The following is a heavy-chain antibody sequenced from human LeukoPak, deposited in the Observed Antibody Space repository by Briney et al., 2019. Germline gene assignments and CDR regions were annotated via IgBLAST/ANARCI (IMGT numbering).Heavy chain of an antibody. CDR3: ARQTTEDAFDI. D-gene: IGHD4-17*01. V-gene: IGHV3-7*01. Sequence: GGSLRLSCAASRFTFSSYWMSWVRQAPGRGLEWVASIKQDGSEKYYVDSVKGRFTISRDNAKNSLYLQMNSLRAEDTAVYYCARQTTEDAFDIWGQGTMVTVSS. CDR2: IKQDGSEK. CDR1: RFTFSSYW. J-gene: IGHJ3*02.